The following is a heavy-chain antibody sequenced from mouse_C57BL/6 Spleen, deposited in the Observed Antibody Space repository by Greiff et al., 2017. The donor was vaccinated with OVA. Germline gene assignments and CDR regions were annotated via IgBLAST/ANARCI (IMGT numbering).Heavy chain of an antibody. V-gene: IGHV5-17*01. CDR3: ARPYSNQGFAY. J-gene: IGHJ3*01. Sequence: EVQVVESGGGLVKPGGSLKLSCAASGFTFSDYGMHWVRQAPEKGLEWVAYISSGSSTIYYADTVKGRFTISRDNAKNTLFLQMTSLRSEDTAMYYCARPYSNQGFAYWGQGTLVTVSA. CDR2: ISSGSSTI. D-gene: IGHD2-5*01. CDR1: GFTFSDYG.